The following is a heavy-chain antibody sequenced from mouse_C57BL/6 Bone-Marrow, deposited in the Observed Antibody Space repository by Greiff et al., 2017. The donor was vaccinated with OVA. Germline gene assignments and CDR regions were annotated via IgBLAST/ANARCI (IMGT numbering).Heavy chain of an antibody. CDR2: INPNNGGT. V-gene: IGHV1-22*01. D-gene: IGHD1-1*01. CDR3: AENYGSFDY. J-gene: IGHJ2*01. Sequence: EVQLQQSGPELVKPGASVKMSCKASGYTFTDYNMHWVKQSHGKSLEWIGYINPNNGGTSYNQKFKGKATLTVNKSSSTAYMELRSLTSDDSAVYYCAENYGSFDYWGQGTTLTVSS. CDR1: GYTFTDYN.